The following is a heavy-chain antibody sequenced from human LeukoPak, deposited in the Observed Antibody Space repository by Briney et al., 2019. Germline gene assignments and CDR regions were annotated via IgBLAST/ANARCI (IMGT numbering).Heavy chain of an antibody. CDR3: ARQTGSGLFILP. Sequence: PSETLSLTCTVSGVSISSSYSYWGWIRLPPGKGLEWIGSIYYSGNTYYNASLKSQVSISIDTSKNRFSLKLTSVTAADTAVYYCARQTGSGLFILPGGQGTLVTVSS. J-gene: IGHJ4*02. V-gene: IGHV4-39*01. CDR1: GVSISSSYSY. D-gene: IGHD3/OR15-3a*01. CDR2: IYYSGNT.